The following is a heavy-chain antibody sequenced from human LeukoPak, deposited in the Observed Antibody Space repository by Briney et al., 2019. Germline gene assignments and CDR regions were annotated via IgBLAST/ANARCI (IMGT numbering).Heavy chain of an antibody. D-gene: IGHD3-22*01. V-gene: IGHV3-9*01. Sequence: GRSLRLSCAASGFTFDDYAIHWVRQAPGKGLEWVSGINWNSGSKHYADSVKGRFTISRDNAKNSLYLQMNSLRAEDTALYYCAKDFSSGYYYFDYWGQGTLVTVSS. CDR2: INWNSGSK. CDR1: GFTFDDYA. CDR3: AKDFSSGYYYFDY. J-gene: IGHJ4*02.